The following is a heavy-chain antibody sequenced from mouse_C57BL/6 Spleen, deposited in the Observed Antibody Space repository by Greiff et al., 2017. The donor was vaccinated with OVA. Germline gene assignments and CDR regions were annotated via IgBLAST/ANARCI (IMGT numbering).Heavy chain of an antibody. CDR2: ISSGGSYT. D-gene: IGHD2-10*02. Sequence: EVMLVESGGDLVKPGGSLKLSCAASGFTFSSYGMSWVRQTPDKRLEWVATISSGGSYTYYPDSVKGRFTISRDNAKNTLYLQMSSLKSEDTAMYYCARHVEGYGNYEYFDVWGTGTTVTVSS. CDR3: ARHVEGYGNYEYFDV. J-gene: IGHJ1*03. V-gene: IGHV5-6*01. CDR1: GFTFSSYG.